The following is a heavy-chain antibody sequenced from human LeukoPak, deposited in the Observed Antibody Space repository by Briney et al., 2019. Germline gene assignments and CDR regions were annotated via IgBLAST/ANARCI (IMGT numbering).Heavy chain of an antibody. V-gene: IGHV3-23*01. J-gene: IGHJ4*02. CDR1: GFTFSSYA. D-gene: IGHD3-22*01. CDR3: AKDRPYDSSGYYYERYFDY. CDR2: ISGSGGST. Sequence: GGSLRLSCAASGFTFSSYAMSWVRQAPGKGLEWVSAISGSGGSTHYADSVKGRFTISRDNSKNTLYLQMNSLRAEDTAVYYCAKDRPYDSSGYYYERYFDYWGQGTLVTVSS.